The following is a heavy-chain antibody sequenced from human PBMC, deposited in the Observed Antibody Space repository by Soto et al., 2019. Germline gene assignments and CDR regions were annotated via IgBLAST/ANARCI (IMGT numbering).Heavy chain of an antibody. D-gene: IGHD3-10*01. CDR2: IIPIFGTA. Sequence: SVXVSCKASGGTFSSYAISWVRQAPGQGLEWMGGIIPIFGTANYAQKFQGRVTITADESTSTAYMELSSLRSEDTAVYYCARAKTPLRRVRGYYFDYWGQGTLVTVSS. CDR3: ARAKTPLRRVRGYYFDY. V-gene: IGHV1-69*13. CDR1: GGTFSSYA. J-gene: IGHJ4*02.